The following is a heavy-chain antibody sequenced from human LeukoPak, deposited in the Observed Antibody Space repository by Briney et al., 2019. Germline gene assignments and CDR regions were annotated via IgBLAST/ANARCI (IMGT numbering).Heavy chain of an antibody. D-gene: IGHD5-12*01. V-gene: IGHV1-2*02. Sequence: ASVKVSCKASGYRFSGYFIHWERQAPGQGLEWMGWIKPDTGRTNYARKFQGRVTMTSDTSVSAASMELSGLRPDDTALYYCARLIIGATRGLDYWGQGTLVTVSS. CDR3: ARLIIGATRGLDY. CDR2: IKPDTGRT. CDR1: GYRFSGYF. J-gene: IGHJ4*02.